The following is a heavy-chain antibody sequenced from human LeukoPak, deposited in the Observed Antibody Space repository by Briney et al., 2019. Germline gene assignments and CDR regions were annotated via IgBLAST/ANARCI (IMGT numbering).Heavy chain of an antibody. D-gene: IGHD3-9*01. J-gene: IGHJ4*02. Sequence: GGSLRLSCVVSGFTFSSHWLSWVRQAPGKGLEWVANIKEDGSEKYYVDSVKGRFTISRDNAKKSLYLQMDSLRAEDTAVYYCATHGYSELRYFDWSTNEWGQGTLVTVSS. CDR1: GFTFSSHW. V-gene: IGHV3-7*01. CDR3: ATHGYSELRYFDWSTNE. CDR2: IKEDGSEK.